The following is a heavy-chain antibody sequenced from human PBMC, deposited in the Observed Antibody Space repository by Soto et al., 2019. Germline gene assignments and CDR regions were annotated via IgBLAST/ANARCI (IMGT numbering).Heavy chain of an antibody. D-gene: IGHD4-17*01. CDR2: IYHSGST. J-gene: IGHJ6*02. V-gene: IGHV4-4*02. Sequence: SETLSLTCAVSGGSISSSNWWSWVRQPPGKGLEWIGEIYHSGSTNYNPSLKSRVTISVDKSKNQFSLKLSSVTAADTAVYYCARDHVTRGAGDYGGNSNYYYGMDVWGQGTTVTVSS. CDR3: ARDHVTRGAGDYGGNSNYYYGMDV. CDR1: GGSISSSNW.